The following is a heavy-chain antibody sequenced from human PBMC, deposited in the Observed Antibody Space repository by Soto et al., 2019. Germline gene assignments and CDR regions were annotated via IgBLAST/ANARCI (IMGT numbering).Heavy chain of an antibody. CDR2: ISYDGSNK. J-gene: IGHJ6*02. D-gene: IGHD3-16*01. V-gene: IGHV3-30-3*01. CDR3: ARDFRAPPHSDRYYYGMDV. Sequence: PGGSLRLSCVVSGFTFYSNAMHWVRQAPGKGLEWVAVISYDGSNKYYADSVKGRFTISRDDSKNTLYLQMNSLRTEDTAVYYCARDFRAPPHSDRYYYGMDVWGQGTTVTVSS. CDR1: GFTFYSNA.